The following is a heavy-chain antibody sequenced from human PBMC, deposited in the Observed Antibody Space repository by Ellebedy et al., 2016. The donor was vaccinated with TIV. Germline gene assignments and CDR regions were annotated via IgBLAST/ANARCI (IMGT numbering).Heavy chain of an antibody. CDR1: GGSFSSYC. Sequence: MPSETLSLTCAVYGGSFSSYCWSWIRQPPGKGLEWIGEINHSGSTNYNPSLKSRVTISVDTSKNPFSLKLSSVTAADTAVYYCASTDHLESYYFDYWGQGTLVTVSS. V-gene: IGHV4-34*01. CDR3: ASTDHLESYYFDY. CDR2: INHSGST. D-gene: IGHD3-3*01. J-gene: IGHJ4*02.